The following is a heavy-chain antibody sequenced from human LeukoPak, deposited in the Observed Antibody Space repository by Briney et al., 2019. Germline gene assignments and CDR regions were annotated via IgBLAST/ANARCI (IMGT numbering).Heavy chain of an antibody. Sequence: PGGSLRLSCAASGFTFSTYSMNWVRQLPGTGLEGVSYITSSSTTVYYADSVKGRFTNSRDNAKNSLYLQMSSLRDEDTAFYFCLRGGQWGNWFDPWGKETLVTVSS. CDR2: ITSSSTTV. V-gene: IGHV3-48*02. D-gene: IGHD3-16*01. CDR3: LRGGQWGNWFDP. J-gene: IGHJ5*02. CDR1: GFTFSTYS.